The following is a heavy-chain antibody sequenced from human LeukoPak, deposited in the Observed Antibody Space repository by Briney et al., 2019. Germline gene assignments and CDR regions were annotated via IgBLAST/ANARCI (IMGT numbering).Heavy chain of an antibody. CDR2: IYYSGST. Sequence: KPSETLSLTCTVSGGSISSYYWSWIRQPPGKGLEWIGYIYYSGSTNYNPPLKSRVTISVDTSKNQFSLKLSSVTAADTAVYYCARDRRLGYWGQGTLVTVSS. CDR1: GGSISSYY. J-gene: IGHJ4*02. CDR3: ARDRRLGY. V-gene: IGHV4-59*01.